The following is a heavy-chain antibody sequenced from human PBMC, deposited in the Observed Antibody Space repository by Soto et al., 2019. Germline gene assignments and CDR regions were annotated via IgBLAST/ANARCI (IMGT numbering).Heavy chain of an antibody. J-gene: IGHJ6*03. V-gene: IGHV4-31*03. CDR3: ARVERIVATKYYYYMDV. D-gene: IGHD5-12*01. CDR2: IYYSGST. Sequence: SETLSLTCTVSGGSISSGGYYWSWIRQHPGKGLEWIGYIYYSGSTYYNPSLKSRVTISVDTSKNQFSLKLSSVTAADTAVYYCARVERIVATKYYYYMDVWGKGTTVTVSS. CDR1: GGSISSGGYY.